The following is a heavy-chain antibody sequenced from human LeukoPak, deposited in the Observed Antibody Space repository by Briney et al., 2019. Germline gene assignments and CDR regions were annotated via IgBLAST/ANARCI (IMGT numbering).Heavy chain of an antibody. Sequence: SETLSLTCTVSGGSIRSHYWSWIRQPPGKGLEWIGYMYYSGSTNYNPSLKSRVTISVDTSKNQFSLKLSSVTAADTAVYYCARVRGIAVRPFDYWGQGTLVTVSS. D-gene: IGHD6-19*01. CDR3: ARVRGIAVRPFDY. J-gene: IGHJ4*02. CDR1: GGSIRSHY. V-gene: IGHV4-59*11. CDR2: MYYSGST.